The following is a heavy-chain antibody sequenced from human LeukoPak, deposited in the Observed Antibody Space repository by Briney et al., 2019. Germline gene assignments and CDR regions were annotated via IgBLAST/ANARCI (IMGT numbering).Heavy chain of an antibody. V-gene: IGHV3-74*01. CDR1: GFTFSTYW. CDR3: ARDSGEGSTAMDY. D-gene: IGHD1-26*01. CDR2: INADGSST. J-gene: IGHJ4*02. Sequence: PGGSLRLSCAASGFTFSTYWMHWVRQAPGKGLVWISRINADGSSTTYADSVKGRFTMSRDNAKDTLYLQMNSLRAEDTAVYYCARDSGEGSTAMDYWGQGTLVTVSS.